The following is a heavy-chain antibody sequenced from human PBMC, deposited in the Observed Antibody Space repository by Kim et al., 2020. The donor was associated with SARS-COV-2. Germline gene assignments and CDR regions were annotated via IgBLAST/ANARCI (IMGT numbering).Heavy chain of an antibody. CDR3: ARVAVGSAYASWLYNFGY. CDR2: IYYSGST. Sequence: SETLSLTCTVSGGSISSYYWSWIRQPPGKGLEWIGYIYYSGSTNYNPSLKSRVTISVYTSKNQFSLKLSSVTAADTAVCYFARVAVGSAYASWLYNFGYWGQGTLVTVSS. D-gene: IGHD5-12*01. V-gene: IGHV4-59*13. J-gene: IGHJ4*02. CDR1: GGSISSYY.